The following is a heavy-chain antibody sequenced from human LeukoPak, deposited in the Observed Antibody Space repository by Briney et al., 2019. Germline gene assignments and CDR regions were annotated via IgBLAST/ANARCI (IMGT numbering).Heavy chain of an antibody. Sequence: GGSLRLSCTASGFNFRSYVMHWVRQAPGKGLEWVAVTSHDGLNKHYADSVKGRFTISRDNSKNTLYLQMNSLRAEDTAVYYCARMGLYCSGGSCKQRAFDIWGQGTMVTVSS. J-gene: IGHJ3*02. CDR1: GFNFRSYV. D-gene: IGHD2-15*01. CDR3: ARMGLYCSGGSCKQRAFDI. V-gene: IGHV3-30*03. CDR2: TSHDGLNK.